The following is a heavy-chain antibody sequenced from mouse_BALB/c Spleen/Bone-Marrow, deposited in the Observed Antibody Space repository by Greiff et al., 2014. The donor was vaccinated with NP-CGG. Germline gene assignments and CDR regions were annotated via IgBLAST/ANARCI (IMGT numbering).Heavy chain of an antibody. Sequence: QVQLKESGAELGRPGASVKLSCKASGYTFTNYWMNWVKQRPGQGLEWIGMIDPSDSETHYNQMFKDKATLTVDKSSSTAYMQLSSLTSEDSAVYYCTRRDDGYPYWGQGTTLTVSS. V-gene: IGHV1-61*01. D-gene: IGHD2-3*01. CDR1: GYTFTNYW. CDR3: TRRDDGYPY. CDR2: IDPSDSET. J-gene: IGHJ2*01.